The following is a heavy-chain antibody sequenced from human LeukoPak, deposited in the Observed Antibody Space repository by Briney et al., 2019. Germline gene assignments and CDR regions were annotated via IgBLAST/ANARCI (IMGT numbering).Heavy chain of an antibody. D-gene: IGHD6-13*01. Sequence: ASVKVSCKASGYTFTGYYMHWVRQAPGQGLEWMGWINPNSGGTNYAQKFQGRVTMTRDTSISTAYMELSRLRSDDTAVYYCARDGYSSSWYPRDAFDIWGQGTMVTVPS. CDR2: INPNSGGT. CDR3: ARDGYSSSWYPRDAFDI. V-gene: IGHV1-2*02. CDR1: GYTFTGYY. J-gene: IGHJ3*02.